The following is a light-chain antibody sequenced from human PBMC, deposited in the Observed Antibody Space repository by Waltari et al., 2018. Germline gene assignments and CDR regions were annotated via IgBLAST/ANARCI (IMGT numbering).Light chain of an antibody. V-gene: IGKV1-12*02. J-gene: IGKJ2*01. CDR2: GAS. Sequence: DIQMTQSPSSVSASVGERVTITCRASQDISNRLAWYQQKPGKAPRLLIYGASTLHFGVPSRFSCSGSGTEFTLTISSLQPEDFATDYCQQANSFPSYTFGQGTKLDIK. CDR1: QDISNR. CDR3: QQANSFPSYT.